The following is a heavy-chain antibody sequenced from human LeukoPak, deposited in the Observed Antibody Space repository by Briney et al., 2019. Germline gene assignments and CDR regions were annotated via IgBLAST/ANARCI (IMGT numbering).Heavy chain of an antibody. Sequence: SETLSLTFTVPGGSISADYWSWIRQPPGKVLEWIGYIHYSGTTSYYPSLKSRVTIGLDTSKDQFSLKLNSVTAADTAVYYCARFGTSSSRFFDQWGQGTLVTVSS. CDR3: ARFGTSSSRFFDQ. CDR1: GGSISADY. V-gene: IGHV4-59*01. CDR2: IHYSGTT. J-gene: IGHJ4*02. D-gene: IGHD6-6*01.